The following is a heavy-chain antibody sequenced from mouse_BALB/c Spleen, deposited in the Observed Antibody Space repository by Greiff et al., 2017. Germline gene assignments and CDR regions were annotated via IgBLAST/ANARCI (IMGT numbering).Heavy chain of an antibody. CDR1: GYNFTSYW. V-gene: IGHV1-55*01. Sequence: VQLQQPGAELVKPGTSVKLSCKASGYNFTSYWINWVKLRPGQGLEWIGDIYPGSGSTNYNEKFKSKATLTVDKSSSTAYMQLSSLASEDSALYYCARGLDYWGQGTTLTVSS. J-gene: IGHJ2*01. CDR3: ARGLDY. CDR2: IYPGSGST.